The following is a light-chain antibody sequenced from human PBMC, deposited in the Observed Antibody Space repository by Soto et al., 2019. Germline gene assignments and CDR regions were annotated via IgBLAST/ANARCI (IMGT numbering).Light chain of an antibody. V-gene: IGLV1-47*02. CDR2: SHN. J-gene: IGLJ2*01. CDR1: SSNIGRNY. Sequence: QLVLPQTPSVSGTPGQTVTISCSGSSSNIGRNYVYWYQQLPGAAPKLLMYSHNIRPSGVPDRFSASTSGTSASLVISGLRSEDEADYHCATWDDDVSGVVFGGGTKLTVL. CDR3: ATWDDDVSGVV.